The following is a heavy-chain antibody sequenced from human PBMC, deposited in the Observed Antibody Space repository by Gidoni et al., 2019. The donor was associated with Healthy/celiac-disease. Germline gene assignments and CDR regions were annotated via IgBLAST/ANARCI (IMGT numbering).Heavy chain of an antibody. D-gene: IGHD4-17*01. CDR1: GYTFTSYY. V-gene: IGHV1-46*01. Sequence: QVQLVQSGAEVKKPGASVKVSCKASGYTFTSYYMHWVRQAPGQGLEWMGIITPSGGSTSYAQKFQGRVTMTRDTSTSTVYMELSSLRSEDTAVYYCARDPYGGAFDIWGQGTMVTVSS. J-gene: IGHJ3*02. CDR3: ARDPYGGAFDI. CDR2: ITPSGGST.